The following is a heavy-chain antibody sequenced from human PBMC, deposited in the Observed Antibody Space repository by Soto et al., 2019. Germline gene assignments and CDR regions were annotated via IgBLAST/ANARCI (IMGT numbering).Heavy chain of an antibody. V-gene: IGHV3-23*01. CDR2: ISGSGDST. Sequence: GSLRLSCAASGFTFSLSAMSWVRQAPGKGLEWVSAISGSGDSTYYADSVKGRFTISRDNSKNTLYLQMNSLRAEDTAVYYCAKDPNGDYVGAFDSWGQGSLVTVSS. CDR1: GFTFSLSA. CDR3: AKDPNGDYVGAFDS. J-gene: IGHJ4*02. D-gene: IGHD4-17*01.